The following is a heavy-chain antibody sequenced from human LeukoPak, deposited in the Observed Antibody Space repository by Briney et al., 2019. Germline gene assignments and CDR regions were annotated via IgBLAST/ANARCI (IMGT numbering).Heavy chain of an antibody. CDR3: AKVRDSYDRAGYDDAFDI. D-gene: IGHD3-22*01. Sequence: PGGSLRLSCAASGFTFSTYAMSWVRQAPGKGLEWVSAISDSGSTYYADSVKGRFTISRDNSRNTLYLQMSSLRAEDTAVYYCAKVRDSYDRAGYDDAFDIWGQGTMVTVSS. J-gene: IGHJ3*02. V-gene: IGHV3-23*01. CDR2: ISDSGST. CDR1: GFTFSTYA.